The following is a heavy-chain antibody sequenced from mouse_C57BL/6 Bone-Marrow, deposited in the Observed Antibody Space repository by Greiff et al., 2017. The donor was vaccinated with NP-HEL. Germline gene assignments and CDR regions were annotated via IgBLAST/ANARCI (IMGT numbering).Heavy chain of an antibody. CDR2: IDPSDSYT. V-gene: IGHV1-59*01. D-gene: IGHD3-2*02. Sequence: QVQLQQPGAELVRPGTSVKLSCKASGYTFTSYWMHWVKQRPGQGLEWIGVIDPSDSYTNYNQKFKGKATLTVDTSSSTAYMQLSSLTSEDSAVYYCARKDSSALYAMDYWGQGTSVTVSS. J-gene: IGHJ4*01. CDR1: GYTFTSYW. CDR3: ARKDSSALYAMDY.